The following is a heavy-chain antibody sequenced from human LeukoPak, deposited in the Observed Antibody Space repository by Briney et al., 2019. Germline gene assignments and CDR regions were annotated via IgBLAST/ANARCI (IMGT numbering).Heavy chain of an antibody. V-gene: IGHV1-69*13. D-gene: IGHD3-10*01. CDR3: ARGRAYLAMVRGVIGGYYYYGMDV. Sequence: SVKVSFKASGGTFSSYAISWVRQAPGQGLEWMGGIIPIFGTANYAQKFQGRVTITADESTSTAYMELSSLRSEDTAVYYCARGRAYLAMVRGVIGGYYYYGMDVWGQGTTVTVSS. J-gene: IGHJ6*02. CDR2: IIPIFGTA. CDR1: GGTFSSYA.